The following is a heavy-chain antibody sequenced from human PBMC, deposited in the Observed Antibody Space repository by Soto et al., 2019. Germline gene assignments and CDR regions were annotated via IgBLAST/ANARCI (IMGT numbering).Heavy chain of an antibody. CDR2: ISAYNGNT. Sequence: ASVKVSCKASGYTFTSYGISWVRQAPGQGLEWMGWISAYNGNTNYAQKLQGRVTMTTDTSTGTAYMELRSLRSDDTAVYYCARRYCSSTSCYGPFDYWGQGTLVTVSS. CDR3: ARRYCSSTSCYGPFDY. D-gene: IGHD2-2*01. J-gene: IGHJ4*02. CDR1: GYTFTSYG. V-gene: IGHV1-18*01.